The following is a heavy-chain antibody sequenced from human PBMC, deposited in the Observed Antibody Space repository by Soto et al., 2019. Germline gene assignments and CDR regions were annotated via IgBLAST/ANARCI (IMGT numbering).Heavy chain of an antibody. CDR1: GGSFSGYY. D-gene: IGHD3-22*01. J-gene: IGHJ4*02. CDR3: ARDYYDSSGRPTIDY. CDR2: INHSGST. Sequence: SETLSLTCAVYGGSFSGYYWSWIRQPPGKGLEWIGEINHSGSTNYNPSLKSRGTISVDTSKNQFSLKRSSVTAADTAVYYCARDYYDSSGRPTIDYWGQGTLVTVS. V-gene: IGHV4-34*01.